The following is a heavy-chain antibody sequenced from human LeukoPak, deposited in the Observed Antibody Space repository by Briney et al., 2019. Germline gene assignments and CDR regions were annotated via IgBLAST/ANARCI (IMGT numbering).Heavy chain of an antibody. CDR3: AREGGDFGSGSAVDY. CDR2: ISYDGSNE. J-gene: IGHJ4*02. D-gene: IGHD3-10*01. Sequence: PGRSLRLSCAASGFTFSSYEMHWVRQAPGKGLEWVAVISYDGSNEYYAESAKGRFTISRDNSKNTLYLQMNSLRPEDTAVYYCAREGGDFGSGSAVDYWGQGTLVTVSS. V-gene: IGHV3-30*03. CDR1: GFTFSSYE.